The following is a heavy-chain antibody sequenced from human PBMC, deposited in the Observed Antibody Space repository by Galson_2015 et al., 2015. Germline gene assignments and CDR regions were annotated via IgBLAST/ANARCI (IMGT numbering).Heavy chain of an antibody. CDR3: AKDPNGDYVGAFDM. V-gene: IGHV3-23*01. D-gene: IGHD4-17*01. J-gene: IGHJ3*02. Sequence: SLRLSCAASGSTFSRYAQTWVRQFPGKGLEWVSSISGTGATTYYADSVKGRFTVFRDNSKNTVYLQMSSLRVEDTAVYHCAKDPNGDYVGAFDMWGRGILVTVSS. CDR1: GSTFSRYA. CDR2: ISGTGATT.